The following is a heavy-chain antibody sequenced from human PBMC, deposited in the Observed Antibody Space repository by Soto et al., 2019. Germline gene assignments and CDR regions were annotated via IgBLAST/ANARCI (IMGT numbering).Heavy chain of an antibody. D-gene: IGHD6-19*01. CDR3: AHIVVAGLGYYFDY. CDR1: GFSLSSTRMA. J-gene: IGHJ4*02. Sequence: QITLKESGPTLVKPTQTLTLTCTFSGFSLSSTRMAVGWISQAPGKALEWLALIYWDDDKRYSPFRKSRLTITNDTPKNQVVLTMSNMDPVDTARYYCAHIVVAGLGYYFDYWGQGTLVTVSS. V-gene: IGHV2-5*02. CDR2: IYWDDDK.